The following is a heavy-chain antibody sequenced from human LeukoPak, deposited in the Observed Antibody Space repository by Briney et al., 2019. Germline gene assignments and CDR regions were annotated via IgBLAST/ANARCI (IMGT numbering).Heavy chain of an antibody. J-gene: IGHJ1*01. Sequence: PGGSLRLSCAASGFTFSSYSMNWVRQAPGKGLEWVSSISSSSNYIYYADSVKGRFTISRDDAKNSLYLQMNSLRAEDTAVYYCARDLSSSSTAYFQHWGQGTLVTVSS. CDR3: ARDLSSSSTAYFQH. V-gene: IGHV3-21*01. CDR2: ISSSSNYI. CDR1: GFTFSSYS. D-gene: IGHD6-6*01.